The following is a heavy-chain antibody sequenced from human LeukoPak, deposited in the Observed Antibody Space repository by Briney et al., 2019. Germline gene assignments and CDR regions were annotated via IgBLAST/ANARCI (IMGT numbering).Heavy chain of an antibody. V-gene: IGHV4-34*01. Sequence: PSETLSLTCAVYGGSFSGYYWSWIRQPPGMGLEWIGEINHSGSTNYNPSLKSRVTISVDTSKNQFSLKLSSVTAADTAVYYCARGRISWFDPWGQGTLVTVSS. J-gene: IGHJ5*02. CDR3: ARGRISWFDP. D-gene: IGHD1-14*01. CDR2: INHSGST. CDR1: GGSFSGYY.